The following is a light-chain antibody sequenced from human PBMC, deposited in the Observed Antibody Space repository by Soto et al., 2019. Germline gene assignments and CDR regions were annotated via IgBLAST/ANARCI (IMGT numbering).Light chain of an antibody. CDR1: QSILYSPSNKNY. J-gene: IGKJ1*01. CDR3: QQYYGTPCT. Sequence: DIVMTQSPDSLAVSLGERATINCESSQSILYSPSNKNYLAWYKQRPGQPPELLIYWASTRESGVPDRFSGSGSGTDFTLTISSLQAEDVAVYYCQQYYGTPCTLGHGTKVDIK. CDR2: WAS. V-gene: IGKV4-1*01.